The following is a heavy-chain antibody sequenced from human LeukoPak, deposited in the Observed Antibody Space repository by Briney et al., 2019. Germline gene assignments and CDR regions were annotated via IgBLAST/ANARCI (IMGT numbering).Heavy chain of an antibody. J-gene: IGHJ4*02. CDR2: IYSGGST. Sequence: GGSLRLSCAASGFTFSNSYMSWVRQAPGKGLEWVSIIYSGGSTYYADSVKGRFTISRDSSKNTLYLQMNSLRAEDTAVYYCARAVAGALNDYWGQGTLVTVSS. D-gene: IGHD1-26*01. V-gene: IGHV3-53*01. CDR3: ARAVAGALNDY. CDR1: GFTFSNSY.